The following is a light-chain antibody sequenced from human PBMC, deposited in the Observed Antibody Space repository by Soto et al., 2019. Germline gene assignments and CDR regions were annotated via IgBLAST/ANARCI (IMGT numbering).Light chain of an antibody. CDR2: DVS. V-gene: IGLV2-14*01. Sequence: QSALTQPASVSGSPGQSITISCTGTSSDVGGYNYVSWYQQHPGKSPKLMIYDVSNRPSGVSNRFSGSKSGNTASLTISGLPAEDEADYYCSSYTSSSTLPYVFGPGTKLTVL. J-gene: IGLJ1*01. CDR3: SSYTSSSTLPYV. CDR1: SSDVGGYNY.